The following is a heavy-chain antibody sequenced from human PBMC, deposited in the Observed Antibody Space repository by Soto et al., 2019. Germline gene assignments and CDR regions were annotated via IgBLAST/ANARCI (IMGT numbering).Heavy chain of an antibody. Sequence: GESLKISCQASGYSFSNFWIAWVRQMPGEGLEWLGIIYPDDSDTRYSPSFLGQVTISADKSIKTTYLQWSSLKASDTAIYFCASSVLVTSTMNYFDLWGQGTLVTVS. CDR1: GYSFSNFW. V-gene: IGHV5-51*01. J-gene: IGHJ4*02. CDR2: IYPDDSDT. CDR3: ASSVLVTSTMNYFDL. D-gene: IGHD2-8*02.